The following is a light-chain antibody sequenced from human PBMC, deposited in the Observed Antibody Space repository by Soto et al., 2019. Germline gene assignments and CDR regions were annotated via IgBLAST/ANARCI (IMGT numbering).Light chain of an antibody. J-gene: IGKJ4*02. Sequence: VIPPSPATLSVSSGERANLSCRASQSVSSHLAWYQQKPGQAPKLLIYGASTRATGIPARFSGSGSGTEFTLTISSLQSEDFAIYHCQQYNDLPRTFGGGTKVDIK. CDR2: GAS. CDR3: QQYNDLPRT. CDR1: QSVSSH. V-gene: IGKV3-15*01.